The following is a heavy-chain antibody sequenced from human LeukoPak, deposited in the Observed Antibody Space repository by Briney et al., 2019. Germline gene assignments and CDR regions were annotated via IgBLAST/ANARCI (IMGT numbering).Heavy chain of an antibody. CDR2: IYYSGST. CDR3: ARCMEQLPRGRGYFDY. V-gene: IGHV4-39*07. CDR1: GGSISSSSYY. D-gene: IGHD6-13*01. Sequence: SETLSLTCIVSGGSISSSSYYWGWVRQPPGKGLEWIGSIYYSGSTYYNPSLKSRVTISVDTSKNQFSLKLSSVTAADTAVYYCARCMEQLPRGRGYFDYWGQGTLVTVSS. J-gene: IGHJ4*02.